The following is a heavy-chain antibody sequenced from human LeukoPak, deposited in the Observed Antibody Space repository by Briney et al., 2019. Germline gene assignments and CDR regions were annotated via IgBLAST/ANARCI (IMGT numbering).Heavy chain of an antibody. V-gene: IGHV3-23*01. J-gene: IGHJ3*02. CDR2: ISGSGGST. CDR1: GFTFSNYA. CDR3: ARAIHDTGAFDI. Sequence: PGGSLRLSCAVSGFTFSNYAMSWVRQAPGKGLEWVSGISGSGGSTFYADSVKGRFTISRDNSKNTLYLQMNSLRAEDTAVYYCARAIHDTGAFDIWGQGTMVTVSS. D-gene: IGHD2-2*02.